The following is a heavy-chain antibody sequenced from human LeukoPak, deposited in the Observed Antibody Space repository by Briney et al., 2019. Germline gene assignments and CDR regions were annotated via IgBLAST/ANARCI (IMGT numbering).Heavy chain of an antibody. CDR1: GDSINSGTYY. J-gene: IGHJ4*02. D-gene: IGHD3-3*01. CDR3: AIHHKRVSGVVSGTGDY. Sequence: SETLSLTCTVSGDSINSGTYYWGWIRQPPGKGLEWIGSIYYSGSTYYNPSLKSRVTISVDTSKNQFSLRLTSVTDADTAIYYCAIHHKRVSGVVSGTGDYWGQGTLVIISS. CDR2: IYYSGST. V-gene: IGHV4-39*01.